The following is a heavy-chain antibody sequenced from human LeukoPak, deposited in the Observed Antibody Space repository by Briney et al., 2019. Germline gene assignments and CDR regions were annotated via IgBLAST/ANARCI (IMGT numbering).Heavy chain of an antibody. CDR2: ISGDGNSI. V-gene: IGHV3-74*01. J-gene: IGHJ4*02. CDR1: GFTFRNYY. CDR3: ARSSNGVYIQ. D-gene: IGHD2-8*01. Sequence: GGSLRLSCVASGFTFRNYYMHWVRQVPGKGLVWVSRISGDGNSIFYADSVKGRFTISRDNAKNSLYVQMSSLRADDSAVYYCARSSNGVYIQWGQGTLVTVSS.